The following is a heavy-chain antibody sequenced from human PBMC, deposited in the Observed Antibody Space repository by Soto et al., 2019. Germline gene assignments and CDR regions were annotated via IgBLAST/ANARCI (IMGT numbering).Heavy chain of an antibody. V-gene: IGHV3-7*01. D-gene: IGHD5-12*01. CDR1: GFTFSSSW. CDR3: ARDRGYKAFDI. J-gene: IGHJ3*02. CDR2: IKEDGSEK. Sequence: EVQLVESGGDLVQPGGSLRLSCAASGFTFSSSWMTWVRQAPGKGLESVAHIKEDGSEKYYVDSVKGRFTISRDNAKNSLYLQMNSLRAEDTAVYYCARDRGYKAFDIWGQGTMVTVSS.